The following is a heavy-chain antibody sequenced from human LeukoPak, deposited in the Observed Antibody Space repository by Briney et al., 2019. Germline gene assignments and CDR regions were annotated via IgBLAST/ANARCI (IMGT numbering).Heavy chain of an antibody. CDR1: GFTFSSYW. Sequence: GGSLRLSCAASGFTFSSYWMSWVRQAPGKGLEWVANIKQDGSEKYYVDSVKGRFTISRDKAKNSLYLQMNSLRAEDTAVYYCXXXXXXXXXXXXXXXYYYGMDVWGQGTTVTVSS. V-gene: IGHV3-7*01. CDR3: XXXXXXXXXXXXXXXYYYGMDV. CDR2: IKQDGSEK. J-gene: IGHJ6*02.